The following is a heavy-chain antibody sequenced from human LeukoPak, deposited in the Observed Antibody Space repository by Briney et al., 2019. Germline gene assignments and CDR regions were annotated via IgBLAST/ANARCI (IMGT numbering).Heavy chain of an antibody. CDR2: IYHSGST. D-gene: IGHD3-22*01. Sequence: SETLSLTCAVYGGSFSGYYWSWIRQPPGKGLEWIGYIYHSGSTYYNPSLESRVTISADRSKNQFSLKLTSVTAADTPGYYCGRGAGEGRRGYYMPHYFDYWGQGNLVTVSS. CDR1: GGSFSGYY. V-gene: IGHV4-34*01. J-gene: IGHJ4*02. CDR3: GRGAGEGRRGYYMPHYFDY.